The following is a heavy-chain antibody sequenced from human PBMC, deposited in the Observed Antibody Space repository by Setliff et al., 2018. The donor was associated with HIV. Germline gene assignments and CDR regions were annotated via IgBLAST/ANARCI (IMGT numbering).Heavy chain of an antibody. CDR3: ARGSGHDKGSWFDP. V-gene: IGHV5-51*01. CDR2: IYAGDSDA. Sequence: PGESLKISCKASGYTFSTYWIGWVRQKPGKGLEYMGIIYAGDSDARYSPSFRGQVTFSADKSISTVYLQWGSLKTSDTAMYYCARGSGHDKGSWFDPWGQGTLVTVSS. CDR1: GYTFSTYW. J-gene: IGHJ5*02. D-gene: IGHD5-12*01.